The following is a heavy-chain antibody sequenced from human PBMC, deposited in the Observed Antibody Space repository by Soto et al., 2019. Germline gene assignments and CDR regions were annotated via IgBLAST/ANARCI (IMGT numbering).Heavy chain of an antibody. CDR2: IIPIFGIA. Sequence: QVQLVQSGAEVRKPGSSVKVSCKASGGTFSNYAISWVRQAPGQGLEWMGGIIPIFGIANSAQKFQGRVTITADQSTRTTYMELSSLRSEDTAVYYCARDVSLLLCLGETLDYGMDVWGQGTTVTVSS. CDR3: ARDVSLLLCLGETLDYGMDV. CDR1: GGTFSNYA. D-gene: IGHD3-16*01. V-gene: IGHV1-69*17. J-gene: IGHJ6*02.